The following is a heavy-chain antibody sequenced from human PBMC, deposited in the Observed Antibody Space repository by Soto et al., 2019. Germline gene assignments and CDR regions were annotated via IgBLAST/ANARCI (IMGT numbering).Heavy chain of an antibody. D-gene: IGHD6-13*01. CDR2: FEPDNGET. V-gene: IGHV1-24*01. Sequence: ASVKVSCKVSGDTLSGLSMHWVRQAPGEGLECLGGFEPDNGETIYAQAFQGRVTMTEDTATDTAYLELSSLRSEDTAVYYCATSSHWYGYFHHWGQGTMVTVSS. CDR3: ATSSHWYGYFHH. CDR1: GDTLSGLS. J-gene: IGHJ1*01.